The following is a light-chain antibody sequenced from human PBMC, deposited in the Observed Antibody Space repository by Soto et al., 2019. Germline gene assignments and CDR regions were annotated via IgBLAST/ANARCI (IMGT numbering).Light chain of an antibody. CDR1: QDIGNF. J-gene: IGKJ4*01. V-gene: IGKV1-27*01. CDR3: QKCKVAPFT. Sequence: ILMTQSPSSLSAFVGDRVTITCRASQDIGNFLAWYQQKPGKVPKLLIYAASTLQSGVPSRFIGSGSGTDFTLTISSLQPEDVATYYCQKCKVAPFTFGGWTKVEIK. CDR2: AAS.